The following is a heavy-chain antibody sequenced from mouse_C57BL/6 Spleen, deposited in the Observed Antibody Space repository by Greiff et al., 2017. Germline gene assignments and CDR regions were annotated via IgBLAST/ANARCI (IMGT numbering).Heavy chain of an antibody. D-gene: IGHD1-1*01. CDR2: ISYDGSN. Sequence: EVKLVESGPGLVKPSQSLSLTCSVTGYSITSGYYWNWIRQFPGNKLEWMGYISYDGSNNYNPSLKNRISITRDTSKNQFFLKLNSVTTEDTATYYCAGVGYGSSHWYFDVWGTGTTVTVSS. V-gene: IGHV3-6*01. CDR1: GYSITSGYY. J-gene: IGHJ1*03. CDR3: AGVGYGSSHWYFDV.